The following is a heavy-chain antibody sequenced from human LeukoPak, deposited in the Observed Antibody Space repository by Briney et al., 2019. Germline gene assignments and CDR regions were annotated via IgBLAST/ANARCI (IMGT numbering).Heavy chain of an antibody. V-gene: IGHV3-23*01. Sequence: GGSLRLSCAASGFTFSSYAMSWVRQAPGKGLEWVSTISGSADSTYYADSVKGRFTISRDNSKNTVYLQMNSLRAEDTAVYYCARERSGNFDYWGQGTLVTVSS. D-gene: IGHD3-3*01. J-gene: IGHJ4*02. CDR1: GFTFSSYA. CDR3: ARERSGNFDY. CDR2: ISGSADST.